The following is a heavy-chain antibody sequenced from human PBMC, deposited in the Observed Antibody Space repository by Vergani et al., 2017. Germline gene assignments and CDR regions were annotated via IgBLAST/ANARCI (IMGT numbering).Heavy chain of an antibody. CDR3: ARQGVEYSSSSENYYYGMDV. Sequence: EVQLVQSGAEVKKPGESLKISCKGSGYSFTSYWIGWVRQMPGKGLEWMGIIYPGDSDTRYSPSFQGQVTISADKSISTAYLQWSSLKASDTAMYYCARQGVEYSSSSENYYYGMDVWGQGTTVTVSS. V-gene: IGHV5-51*01. D-gene: IGHD6-6*01. CDR2: IYPGDSDT. J-gene: IGHJ6*02. CDR1: GYSFTSYW.